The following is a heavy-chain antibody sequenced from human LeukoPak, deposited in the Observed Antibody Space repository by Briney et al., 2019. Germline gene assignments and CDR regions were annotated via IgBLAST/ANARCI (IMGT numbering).Heavy chain of an antibody. CDR1: GGSLGSYY. J-gene: IGHJ3*02. Sequence: SETLPLTCAVSGGSLGSYYWIWIRQPAGKGLEWIGRIYSSGTTNYNTSLKSRVTMSVDTSKNHFSPNLTSVTAADTAVYFCARETYYDVLSGAYDIWGQGTMVTVSS. V-gene: IGHV4-4*07. CDR2: IYSSGTT. D-gene: IGHD3-9*01. CDR3: ARETYYDVLSGAYDI.